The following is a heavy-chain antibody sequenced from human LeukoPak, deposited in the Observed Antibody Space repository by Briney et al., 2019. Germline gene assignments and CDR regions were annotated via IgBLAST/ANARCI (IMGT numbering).Heavy chain of an antibody. CDR3: ARDFTSGRFDP. CDR1: GATVSSNH. Sequence: GGSLRLSCAVSGATVSSNHMSWVRQAPGKGLEWVSAIYSGGGTYYADSVKGRFTLSRDNAKNTLYLQMNSLRAEDTAVYYCARDFTSGRFDPWGQGTLVTVSS. J-gene: IGHJ5*02. CDR2: IYSGGGT. D-gene: IGHD3-16*01. V-gene: IGHV3-66*01.